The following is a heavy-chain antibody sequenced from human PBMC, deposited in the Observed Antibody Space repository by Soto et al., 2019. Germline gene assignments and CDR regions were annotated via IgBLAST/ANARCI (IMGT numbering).Heavy chain of an antibody. CDR1: GDTISSCGYY. Sequence: PSGSLSIACSVSGDTISSCGYYWGWIRQPPGKGLEWSGSIYYSGSTYYNPSLKSLVTISEDTSNNQFSLKLSSVTGADMAFYYCARHRDFYTGFDNWGQGTLVTVSS. CDR2: IYYSGST. V-gene: IGHV4-39*01. D-gene: IGHD3-10*01. J-gene: IGHJ4*02. CDR3: ARHRDFYTGFDN.